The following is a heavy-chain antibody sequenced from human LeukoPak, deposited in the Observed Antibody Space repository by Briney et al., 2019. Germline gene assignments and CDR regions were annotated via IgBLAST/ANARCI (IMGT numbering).Heavy chain of an antibody. J-gene: IGHJ4*02. CDR3: ARGSYSDYVVNY. CDR1: GYSISSGFY. CDR2: FYHSGIT. D-gene: IGHD4-11*01. Sequence: SETLSLTCTVSGYSISSGFYWGWIRQPPGRGLELVGTFYHSGITHYNPSLKSRVTPSVDMSTSQFSLKLRSVTVADTAVYYCARGSYSDYVVNYWGQGILVTVSS. V-gene: IGHV4-38-2*02.